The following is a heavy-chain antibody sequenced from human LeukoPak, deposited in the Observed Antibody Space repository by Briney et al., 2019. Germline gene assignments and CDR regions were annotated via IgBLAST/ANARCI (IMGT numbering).Heavy chain of an antibody. J-gene: IGHJ3*02. Sequence: GGSLRLSCAASGFTFSIYSMNWVRQAPGKGLEWVSSISSSSYIYYADSVKGRFTISRDNAKNSLYLQMNSLRGEDTAVYYCARDFPRDNDAFDIWGQGTMVTVSS. CDR2: ISSSSYI. CDR1: GFTFSIYS. V-gene: IGHV3-21*01. CDR3: ARDFPRDNDAFDI.